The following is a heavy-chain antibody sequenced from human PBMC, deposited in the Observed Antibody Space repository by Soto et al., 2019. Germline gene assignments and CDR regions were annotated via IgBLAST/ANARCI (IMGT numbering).Heavy chain of an antibody. D-gene: IGHD2-2*01. V-gene: IGHV4-31*03. Sequence: QVQLQESGPGLVKPSQTLSLTCTVSGGSISSGGYYWSCIRQHPGKGLEWIGYIYYSGSTYYKPSLKSRVTISVDTSKNQFSLKLTSVTAADTAVYYCARSSTSANYFDYWGQGTLVTVSS. CDR3: ARSSTSANYFDY. CDR2: IYYSGST. J-gene: IGHJ4*02. CDR1: GGSISSGGYY.